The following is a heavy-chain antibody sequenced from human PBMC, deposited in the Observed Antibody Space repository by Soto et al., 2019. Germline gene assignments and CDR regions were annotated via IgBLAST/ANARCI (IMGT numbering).Heavy chain of an antibody. CDR2: FDPEDGET. D-gene: IGHD3-9*01. Sequence: ASVKVSCKVSGYTLTELSMHWVRQAPGEGLEWMGGFDPEDGETIYAQKFQGRVTMTEDTSTDTAYMELSSLRSEDTAVYYCAVLRYFDWLPKGDWFDPWGQGTLVTVSS. CDR1: GYTLTELS. CDR3: AVLRYFDWLPKGDWFDP. V-gene: IGHV1-24*01. J-gene: IGHJ5*02.